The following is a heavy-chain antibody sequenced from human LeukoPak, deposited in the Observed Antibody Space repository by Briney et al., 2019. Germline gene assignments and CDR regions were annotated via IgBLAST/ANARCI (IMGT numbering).Heavy chain of an antibody. CDR3: ARRYCSGGSCYSDNWFDP. J-gene: IGHJ5*02. V-gene: IGHV4-39*01. Sequence: SESLSLTCTVSGGSISSSSYYWGWIRQPPRKGLEWIGSIYYSGSTYYNPSLKSRVTISVDTSKNQFSLKLSSVTAADTAVYYCARRYCSGGSCYSDNWFDPWGQGTLVTVSS. CDR2: IYYSGST. CDR1: GGSISSSSYY. D-gene: IGHD2-15*01.